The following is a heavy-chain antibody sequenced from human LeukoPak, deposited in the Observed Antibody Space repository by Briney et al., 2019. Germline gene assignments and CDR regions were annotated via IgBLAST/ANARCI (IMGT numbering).Heavy chain of an antibody. CDR1: GHPFISFN. CDR3: AREIAFRAGLDALDI. J-gene: IGHJ3*02. D-gene: IGHD3-3*02. V-gene: IGHV1-46*03. Sequence: GASVNVSCKASGHPFISFNMHWVRQAPGQGLEWMGIINPSSGSTSYAQKFQDRVTMTRDTSTSTVYMELSSLRSEDTAVYYCAREIAFRAGLDALDIWGQGTMVTVSS. CDR2: INPSSGST.